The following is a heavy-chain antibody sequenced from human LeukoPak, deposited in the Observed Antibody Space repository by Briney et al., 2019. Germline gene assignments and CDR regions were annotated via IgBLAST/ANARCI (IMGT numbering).Heavy chain of an antibody. CDR3: ARRGIQLWPHDDY. V-gene: IGHV3-48*03. Sequence: GGSLRLSCTVSGFTFSGYEMNWVRQAPGKGLEWVSYITSSGSTIFYADSVKGRFTISRDNAKNSLYLQMNSMRAEDTAVYYCARRGIQLWPHDDYWGQGTLVTVSS. CDR1: GFTFSGYE. CDR2: ITSSGSTI. J-gene: IGHJ4*02. D-gene: IGHD5-18*01.